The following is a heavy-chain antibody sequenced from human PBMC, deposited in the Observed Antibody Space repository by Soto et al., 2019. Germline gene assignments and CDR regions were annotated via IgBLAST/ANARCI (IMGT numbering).Heavy chain of an antibody. Sequence: ASVKVSCKASGYTFTSYGSSWVRQAPGQGLEWMGWISAYNGNTNYAQKLQGRVTMTADTSTSTAYMELRSLRSDDTAVYYCARDWDIVVVPAAISYYYYGMDVWGQGTTVTVSS. CDR2: ISAYNGNT. CDR3: ARDWDIVVVPAAISYYYYGMDV. D-gene: IGHD2-2*01. J-gene: IGHJ6*02. CDR1: GYTFTSYG. V-gene: IGHV1-18*01.